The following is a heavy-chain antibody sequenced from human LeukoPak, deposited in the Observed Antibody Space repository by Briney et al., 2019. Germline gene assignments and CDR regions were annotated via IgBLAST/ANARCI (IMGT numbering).Heavy chain of an antibody. V-gene: IGHV4-61*02. D-gene: IGHD1-7*01. CDR1: GGSISSGSYY. J-gene: IGHJ4*02. CDR2: IYTSGST. Sequence: PSETLSLTCTVSGGSISSGSYYWSWIRQPAGKGLEWIGRIYTSGSTNYNPSLKSRVTISVDTSKNQFSLKLSSVTAADTAVYYCARVYNWNSSGLGAPRDWGRGTLVTVSS. CDR3: ARVYNWNSSGLGAPRD.